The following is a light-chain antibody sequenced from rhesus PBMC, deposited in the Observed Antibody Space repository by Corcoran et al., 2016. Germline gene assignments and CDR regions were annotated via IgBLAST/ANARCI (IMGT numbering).Light chain of an antibody. J-gene: IGKJ1*01. CDR2: KAS. CDR3: QPSNSAPPT. V-gene: IGKV1-21*01. CDR1: QGISSG. Sequence: DIQMTQSPSSLSASVGDRVTITCRASQGISSGLAWDQQKPGKAPKLLIYKASGLQSGVPSRFSGSGSGTLFTLPISSLQPEDFATYYCQPSNSAPPTFGQGTKVEL.